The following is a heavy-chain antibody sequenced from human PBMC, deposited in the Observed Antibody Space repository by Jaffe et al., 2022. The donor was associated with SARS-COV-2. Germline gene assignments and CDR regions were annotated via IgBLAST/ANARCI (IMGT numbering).Heavy chain of an antibody. CDR2: IYYSGST. J-gene: IGHJ5*02. V-gene: IGHV4-59*01. Sequence: QVQLQESGPGLVKPSETLSLTCTVSGGSISSYYWSWIRQPPGKGLEWIGYIYYSGSTNYNPSLKSRVTISVDTSKNQFSLKLSSVTAADTAVYYCARAEAITMIPDWFDPWGQGTLVTVSS. CDR3: ARAEAITMIPDWFDP. CDR1: GGSISSYY. D-gene: IGHD3-22*01.